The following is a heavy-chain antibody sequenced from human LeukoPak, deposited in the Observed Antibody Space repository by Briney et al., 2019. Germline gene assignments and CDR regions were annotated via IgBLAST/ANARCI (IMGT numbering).Heavy chain of an antibody. D-gene: IGHD4-17*01. CDR3: ARDTDGDYGALHY. J-gene: IGHJ4*02. V-gene: IGHV4-30-2*01. Sequence: SETLSLTCAVSGGSISSGGYSWSWIRQPPGKGLEWIGYIYHSGSTYYNPSLKSRVTISVDRSKNQFSLKLSSVTAADTAVYYCARDTDGDYGALHYWGQGTLVTVSS. CDR2: IYHSGST. CDR1: GGSISSGGYS.